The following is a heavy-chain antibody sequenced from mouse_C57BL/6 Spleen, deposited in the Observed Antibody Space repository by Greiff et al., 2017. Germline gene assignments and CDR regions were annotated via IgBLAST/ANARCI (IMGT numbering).Heavy chain of an antibody. CDR3: ARWVLRSLDY. CDR1: GYTFTSYW. D-gene: IGHD1-1*01. CDR2: IDPSDSET. V-gene: IGHV1-52*01. J-gene: IGHJ2*01. Sequence: VQLQQPGAELVRPGSSVKLSCKASGYTFTSYWMHWVKQRPIQGLEWIGNIDPSDSETHYNQKFKDKATLTVDKSSSTAYMQLSSLTSADSAVYYCARWVLRSLDYWGQGTTLTVSS.